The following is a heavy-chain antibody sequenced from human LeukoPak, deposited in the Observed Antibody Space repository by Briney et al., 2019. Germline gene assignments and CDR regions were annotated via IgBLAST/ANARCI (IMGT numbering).Heavy chain of an antibody. CDR2: ISSTSNYI. D-gene: IGHD4/OR15-4a*01. CDR3: SRRRIYGDKSGTYYFDE. Sequence: PGGSMRLSCAASGFTFTSYSMNWVRQGPGKRQEWVLSISSTSNYIYHADSVKGRFTISRDNAKNSLYLQMSSLRAEGTAVYHCSRRRIYGDKSGTYYFDECGQASLVTVSS. J-gene: IGHJ4*02. V-gene: IGHV3-21*01. CDR1: GFTFTSYS.